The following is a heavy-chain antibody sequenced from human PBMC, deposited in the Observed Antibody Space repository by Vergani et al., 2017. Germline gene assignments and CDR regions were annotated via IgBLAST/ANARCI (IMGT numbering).Heavy chain of an antibody. Sequence: EVQLLESGGGLVQPGGSLRLSCAASGFTFSTYAMTWVRQAPGKGLEWVSTISSDGGSTYYADSVKGRFTISRDNSKDILYLQMDSLRSEDTALYYCAKYLRDSTDGLPDSWGTGTRVIVSS. CDR2: ISSDGGST. J-gene: IGHJ4*02. V-gene: IGHV3-23*01. D-gene: IGHD2-15*01. CDR1: GFTFSTYA. CDR3: AKYLRDSTDGLPDS.